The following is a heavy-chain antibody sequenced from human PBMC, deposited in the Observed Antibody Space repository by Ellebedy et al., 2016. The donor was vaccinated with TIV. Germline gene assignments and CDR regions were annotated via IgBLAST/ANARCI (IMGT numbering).Heavy chain of an antibody. Sequence: PGGSLRLSCAASGFPFSTFWISWLRQAPGKGLEWVATTKKDGSEKYYVDSVKGRFTISRDNARNSLYLQMSSLRVEDTAVYYCARDGGSGSYWEGFDYWGQGTLVTVSS. J-gene: IGHJ4*02. V-gene: IGHV3-7*01. CDR1: GFPFSTFW. CDR3: ARDGGSGSYWEGFDY. CDR2: TKKDGSEK. D-gene: IGHD3-10*01.